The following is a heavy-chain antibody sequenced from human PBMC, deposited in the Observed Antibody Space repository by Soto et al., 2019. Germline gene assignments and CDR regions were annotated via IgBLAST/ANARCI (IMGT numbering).Heavy chain of an antibody. D-gene: IGHD1-1*01. V-gene: IGHV3-21*01. J-gene: IGHJ4*02. Sequence: GGSLRLSCAASGLTFGTYTMNWVRQAPGKGLEFVSSIGRTGIDRYYIDSVKGRFTISRDNAQKSLYLQMNSLRVEDTALYYCVCDDNRRFWGQGTLVTVSS. CDR3: VCDDNRRF. CDR1: GLTFGTYT. CDR2: IGRTGIDR.